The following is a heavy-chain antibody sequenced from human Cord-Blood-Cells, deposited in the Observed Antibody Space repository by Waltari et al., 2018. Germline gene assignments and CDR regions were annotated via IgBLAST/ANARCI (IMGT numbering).Heavy chain of an antibody. CDR1: GGSVSSGSYY. J-gene: IGHJ6*02. CDR3: ARIRIEYSSSSYYYYGMDV. D-gene: IGHD6-6*01. CDR2: IYYSGST. Sequence: ETLSLTCTVSGGSVSSGSYYWSWIRQPPGKGLEWIGYIYYSGSTNYNPSLKSRVTISVDTSKYQFSLKLSSVTAADTAVYYCARIRIEYSSSSYYYYGMDVWGQGTTVTVSS. V-gene: IGHV4-61*01.